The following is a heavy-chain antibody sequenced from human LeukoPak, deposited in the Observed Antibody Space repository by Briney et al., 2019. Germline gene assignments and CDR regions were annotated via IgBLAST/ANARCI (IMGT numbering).Heavy chain of an antibody. CDR2: ICSSGRTI. Sequence: GGALRLSCAVSGFPFSIYEMNWVGQAPGKGLEGVSNICSSGRTIYYADSVKGRFSISRDKAKNSLYLQMNSLRDEDTAVYYCALLAVASDFDYWGQGALVTVSS. CDR3: ALLAVASDFDY. D-gene: IGHD6-19*01. J-gene: IGHJ4*02. CDR1: GFPFSIYE. V-gene: IGHV3-48*03.